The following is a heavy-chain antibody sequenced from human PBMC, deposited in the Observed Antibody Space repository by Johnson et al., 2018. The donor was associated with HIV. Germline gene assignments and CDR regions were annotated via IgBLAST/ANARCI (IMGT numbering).Heavy chain of an antibody. Sequence: VQLVESGGGFKQPGGSLRLSCAASGLTFSSYDMHWVRQATAKGLERVPTIGTACDTSYPGSVNGRFTVSREDAKNSLYLQMNSLRAGDTALYYCARAVCRGGRCYSHDAFDIWGQGTMVTVSS. D-gene: IGHD2-15*01. V-gene: IGHV3-13*01. J-gene: IGHJ3*02. CDR2: IGTACDT. CDR1: GLTFSSYD. CDR3: ARAVCRGGRCYSHDAFDI.